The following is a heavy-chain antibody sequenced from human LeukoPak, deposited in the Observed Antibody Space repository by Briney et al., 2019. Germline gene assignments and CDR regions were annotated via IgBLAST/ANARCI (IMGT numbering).Heavy chain of an antibody. CDR3: AKGDGGHRVGATVY. CDR2: IYDSGST. V-gene: IGHV4-59*08. J-gene: IGHJ4*02. CDR1: GGSISNSY. D-gene: IGHD1-26*01. Sequence: SETLSLTCTVSGGSISNSYWSWIRQPPGKGPEWIGYIYDSGSTNYNPSLRSRVTISVDTSKNQISLNLTSVTAADTAVYYCAKGDGGHRVGATVYWGQGTLVTVSS.